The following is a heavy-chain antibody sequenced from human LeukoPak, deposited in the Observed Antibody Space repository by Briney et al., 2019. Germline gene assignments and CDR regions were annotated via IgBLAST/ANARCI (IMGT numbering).Heavy chain of an antibody. Sequence: SLGLSCGASGFPFEDYAMHWGRQGPGKGLEGVSGISWNSGSISYADSVKGRFTISRDNAKNSLYLQMNSLRAEDTALYYCAKDIRNYYYYGMDVWGQGTTVTVSS. CDR1: GFPFEDYA. J-gene: IGHJ6*02. CDR3: AKDIRNYYYYGMDV. CDR2: ISWNSGSI. V-gene: IGHV3-9*01.